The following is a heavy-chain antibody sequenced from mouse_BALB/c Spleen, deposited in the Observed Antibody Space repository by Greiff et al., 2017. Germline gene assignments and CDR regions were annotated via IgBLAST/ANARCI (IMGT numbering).Heavy chain of an antibody. D-gene: IGHD1-1*01. CDR3: ARHLDYYGSSYWYFDV. V-gene: IGHV5-12-2*01. Sequence: EVKVVESGGGLVQPGGSLKLSCAASGFTFSSYTMSWVRQTPEKRLEWVAYISNGGGSTYYPDTVKGRFTISRDNAKNTLYLQMSSLKSEDTAMYYCARHLDYYGSSYWYFDVWGAGTTVTVSS. CDR2: ISNGGGST. J-gene: IGHJ1*01. CDR1: GFTFSSYT.